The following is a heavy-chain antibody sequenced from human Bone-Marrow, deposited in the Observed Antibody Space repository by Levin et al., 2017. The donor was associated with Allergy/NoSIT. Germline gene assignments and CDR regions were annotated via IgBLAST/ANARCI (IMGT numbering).Heavy chain of an antibody. CDR3: ARDRLSSSAYYYGMDV. CDR1: GFTFSSYA. CDR2: ISYDGSNK. V-gene: IGHV3-30-3*01. J-gene: IGHJ6*02. Sequence: GESLKISCAASGFTFSSYAMHWVRQAPGKGLEWVAVISYDGSNKYYADSVKGRFTISRDNSKNTLYLQMNSLRAEDTAVYYCARDRLSSSAYYYGMDVWGQGTTVTVSS. D-gene: IGHD6-13*01.